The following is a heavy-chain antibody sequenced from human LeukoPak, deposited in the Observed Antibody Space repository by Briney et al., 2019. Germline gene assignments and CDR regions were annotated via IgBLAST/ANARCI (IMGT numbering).Heavy chain of an antibody. Sequence: GGSLGLSCAASGFTFSSYGMSWVRQAPGKGLEWVSAISGSGGSTYYADSVKGRFTISRDNSKNTLYLQMNSLRAEDTAVYYCAKSVLCSSTSCYLLFDYWGQGTLVTVSS. CDR2: ISGSGGST. CDR1: GFTFSSYG. D-gene: IGHD2-2*01. V-gene: IGHV3-23*01. CDR3: AKSVLCSSTSCYLLFDY. J-gene: IGHJ4*02.